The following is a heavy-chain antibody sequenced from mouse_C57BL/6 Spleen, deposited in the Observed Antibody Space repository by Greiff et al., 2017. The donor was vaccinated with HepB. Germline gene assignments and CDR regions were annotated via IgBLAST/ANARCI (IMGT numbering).Heavy chain of an antibody. V-gene: IGHV1-42*01. J-gene: IGHJ2*01. CDR1: GYSFTGYY. CDR2: INPSTGGT. D-gene: IGHD1-1*01. Sequence: EVQLQQSGPELVKPGASVKISCKASGYSFTGYYMNWVKQSPEKSLEWIGEINPSTGGTTYNQKFKAKATLTVDKSSSTAYMQLKSLTSEDSAVYYCARSQFITTVVALDYWGQGTTLTVSS. CDR3: ARSQFITTVVALDY.